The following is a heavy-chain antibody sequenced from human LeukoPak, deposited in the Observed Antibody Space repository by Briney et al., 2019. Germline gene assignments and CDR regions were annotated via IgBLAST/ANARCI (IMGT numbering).Heavy chain of an antibody. Sequence: ASVKVSCKASGYSFTDYDFSWVRQAPGQGLEWLGWVSIYSDNTNYAREFQDRITMTTDISTSTAYMELKSLTSDDTAVYFCARTGHYQFDSWGQGTLVTVSS. V-gene: IGHV1-18*01. D-gene: IGHD3-9*01. CDR1: GYSFTDYD. J-gene: IGHJ4*02. CDR2: VSIYSDNT. CDR3: ARTGHYQFDS.